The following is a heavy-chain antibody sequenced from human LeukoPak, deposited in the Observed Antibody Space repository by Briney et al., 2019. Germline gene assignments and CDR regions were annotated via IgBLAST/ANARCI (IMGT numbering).Heavy chain of an antibody. V-gene: IGHV3-11*04. CDR2: ISSSGSTI. D-gene: IGHD6-13*01. J-gene: IGHJ4*02. Sequence: GRSRSLSWPAAGFTFSELYTSWISHAPGGGLEWVSYISSSGSTIYYADSGKGRFTISRDNAKNSLYLQMNSLRAEDTAVYYCAREYSSPDYWGQGTLVTVSS. CDR1: GFTFSELY. CDR3: AREYSSPDY.